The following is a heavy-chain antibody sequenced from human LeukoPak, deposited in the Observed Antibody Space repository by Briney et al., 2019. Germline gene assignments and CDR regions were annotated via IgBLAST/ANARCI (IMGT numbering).Heavy chain of an antibody. CDR1: GFTFSSYA. D-gene: IGHD4-17*01. J-gene: IGHJ4*02. CDR2: ISYDGSNK. V-gene: IGHV3-30-3*01. CDR3: AREGPIDYGDYPYYFDS. Sequence: PGRSLRLSCAASGFTFSSYAMHWVRQAPGKGLEWVAVISYDGSNKYYADSVKGRFTISRDNSKNTLYLQMNSLRAEDTAVYYWAREGPIDYGDYPYYFDSGGQGTLVTVSP.